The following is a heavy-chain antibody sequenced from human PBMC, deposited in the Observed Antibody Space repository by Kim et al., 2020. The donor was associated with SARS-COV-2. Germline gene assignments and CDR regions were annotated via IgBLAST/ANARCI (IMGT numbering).Heavy chain of an antibody. CDR2: IDHSGSP. CDR3: ARGRDLGSYGLY. CDR1: GGSFSGYY. J-gene: IGHJ4*02. V-gene: IGHV4-34*01. Sequence: SETLSLTCAVSGGSFSGYYWSWIRQSPGKGLEWIGEIDHSGSPTYNPSPKSRVTISVDTSKNQLSLKLKSMTAADTAVYYCARGRDLGSYGLYWGQGTPVTVSS. D-gene: IGHD3-16*02.